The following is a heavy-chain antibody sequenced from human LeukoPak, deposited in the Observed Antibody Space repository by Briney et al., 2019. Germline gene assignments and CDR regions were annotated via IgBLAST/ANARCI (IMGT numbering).Heavy chain of an antibody. CDR2: IYYSGST. CDR3: ARIRFNGYDSYYFES. CDR1: GYSISSDYY. D-gene: IGHD5-12*01. V-gene: IGHV4-38-2*02. J-gene: IGHJ4*02. Sequence: SETLSLTCSVSGYSISSDYYWGWIRQPPGKGLEWIGTIYYSGSTYYNPSLKSRVTISVDTSKNEFSLKLSSVTAADTAVYYCARIRFNGYDSYYFESWGQGTLVTVSS.